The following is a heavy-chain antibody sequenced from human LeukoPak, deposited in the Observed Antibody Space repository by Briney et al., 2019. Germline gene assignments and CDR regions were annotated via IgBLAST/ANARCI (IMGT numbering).Heavy chain of an antibody. Sequence: GGSLRLSCVASGFSISNYWMTWVRQAPGKGLEWVVNIKQDGSEKNYVDSVKGRFTSSRDNAKNSLYLQMNRLRVEDTAVYYCARGYWNFGLWGRGTQVTVSS. CDR2: IKQDGSEK. CDR1: GFSISNYW. J-gene: IGHJ2*01. V-gene: IGHV3-7*01. CDR3: ARGYWNFGL.